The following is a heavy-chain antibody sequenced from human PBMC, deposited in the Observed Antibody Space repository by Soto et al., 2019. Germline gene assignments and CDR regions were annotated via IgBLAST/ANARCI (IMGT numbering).Heavy chain of an antibody. J-gene: IGHJ1*01. Sequence: ASVKVSCKASGCIFTAYSMHWVRQAPGQGLEWMGVVNPSGGSTNYAQKFQGRITMTRDTSTSTVYMDLSSLTSEDTAVYYCAREENCSDGICYSEYFQRWRQGTLVTVSS. CDR3: AREENCSDGICYSEYFQR. CDR2: VNPSGGST. CDR1: GCIFTAYS. V-gene: IGHV1-46*01. D-gene: IGHD2-15*01.